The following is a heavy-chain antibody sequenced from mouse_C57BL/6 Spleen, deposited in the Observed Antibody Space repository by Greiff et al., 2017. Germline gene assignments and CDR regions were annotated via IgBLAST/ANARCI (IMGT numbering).Heavy chain of an antibody. Sequence: VHVKQSGGGLVKPGGSLKLSCAASGFTFSDYGMHWVRQAPEKGLEWVAYISSGSSTIYYADTVKGRFTISRDNAKNTLFLQMTSLRSEDTAMYYCARGDYDYGVFAYWGQGTLVTVSA. CDR2: ISSGSSTI. V-gene: IGHV5-17*01. D-gene: IGHD2-4*01. J-gene: IGHJ3*01. CDR1: GFTFSDYG. CDR3: ARGDYDYGVFAY.